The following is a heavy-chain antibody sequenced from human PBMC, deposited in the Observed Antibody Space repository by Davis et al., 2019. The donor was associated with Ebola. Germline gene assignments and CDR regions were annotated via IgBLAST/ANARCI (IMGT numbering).Heavy chain of an antibody. CDR3: ARAQFPTTSDH. J-gene: IGHJ4*02. CDR2: INPHNGNT. CDR1: GYTFTNYG. V-gene: IGHV1-18*04. D-gene: IGHD1-1*01. Sequence: ASVKVSCKTSGYTFTNYGITWVRQAPGQGLEWMGWINPHNGNTNYAQNVQGRVTMTTDTSTSTAYMEVGSLRSDDAAVYYCARAQFPTTSDHWGQGTLVTVSS.